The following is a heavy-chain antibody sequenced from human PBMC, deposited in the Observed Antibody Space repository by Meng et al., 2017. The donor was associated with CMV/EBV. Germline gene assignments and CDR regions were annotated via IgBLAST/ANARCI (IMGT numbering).Heavy chain of an antibody. CDR2: IYYSGST. CDR1: GGSTSSSSYY. J-gene: IGHJ5*02. CDR3: ARSIAARPYRYNWFDP. Sequence: QGAGPGLVRPRETLPLTCPVSGGSTSSSSYYWGWIRQPPGKGLGWIGSIYYSGSTYYNPSLKSRVTISVDTSKNQFSLKLSSVTAADTAVYYCARSIAARPYRYNWFDPWGQGTLVTVSS. V-gene: IGHV4-39*07. D-gene: IGHD6-6*01.